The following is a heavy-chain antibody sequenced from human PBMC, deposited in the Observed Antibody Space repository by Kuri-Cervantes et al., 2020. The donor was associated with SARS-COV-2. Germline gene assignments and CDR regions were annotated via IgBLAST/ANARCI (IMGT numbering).Heavy chain of an antibody. CDR3: ARAQYSSSWSEGYYYYMDV. V-gene: IGHV4-4*07. CDR2: IHTSGST. D-gene: IGHD6-13*01. Sequence: SETLSLTCTVSGGSISSYYWSWIRQPAGKGLEWIGRIHTSGSTNYNPSLKSRVTMSVDTSKNQFSLKLSSVTAADTAVYYCARAQYSSSWSEGYYYYMDVWGKGTTVTVSS. J-gene: IGHJ6*03. CDR1: GGSISSYY.